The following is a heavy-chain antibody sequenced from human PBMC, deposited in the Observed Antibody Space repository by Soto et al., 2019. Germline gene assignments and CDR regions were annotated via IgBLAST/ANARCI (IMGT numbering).Heavy chain of an antibody. CDR3: ARHVNLPLAGTGLDS. J-gene: IGHJ4*02. D-gene: IGHD6-19*01. CDR1: GGSISRYY. Sequence: SETLSLTCTFSGGSISRYYWSWIRQPPGKGLEWIGYIYYSGSTNYNPSLKSRVTISVDTSKNQFSLKLSSVTAADTAVYYCARHVNLPLAGTGLDSWGRGTLVTVSS. V-gene: IGHV4-59*08. CDR2: IYYSGST.